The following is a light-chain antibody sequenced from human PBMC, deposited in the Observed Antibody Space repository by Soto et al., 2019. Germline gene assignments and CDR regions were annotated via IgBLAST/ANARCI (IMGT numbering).Light chain of an antibody. CDR2: GAS. J-gene: IGKJ1*01. CDR3: HQYNYWPT. CDR1: QSVSSN. V-gene: IGKV3-15*01. Sequence: EVVLTQSPGTLSLSPGGRATLSCRASQSVSSNLALYQQKPGESPRLLIYGASTRAAGLPVRFSGSGSGTEFPLTISSLQSEDFAVYYCHQYNYWPTFGQGTKVDIK.